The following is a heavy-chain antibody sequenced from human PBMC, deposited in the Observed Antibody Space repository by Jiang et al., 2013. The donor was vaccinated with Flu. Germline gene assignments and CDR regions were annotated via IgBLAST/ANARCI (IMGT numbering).Heavy chain of an antibody. V-gene: IGHV1-24*01. D-gene: IGHD1-14*01. CDR2: LDPEKGEI. CDR1: GYTLTELS. Sequence: GAEVKKPGASVKVSCKVSGYTLTELSIHWVRQAPGKGLEWMGGLDPEKGEIIYAQQFQGRVTMTEDTSTDTAYMELSSLRSEDTAMYYCATEFVTTTSREVYWGQGPLVTVSS. J-gene: IGHJ4*02. CDR3: ATEFVTTTSREVY.